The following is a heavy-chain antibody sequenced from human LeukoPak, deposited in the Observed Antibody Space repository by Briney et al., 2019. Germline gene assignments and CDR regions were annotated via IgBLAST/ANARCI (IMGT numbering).Heavy chain of an antibody. J-gene: IGHJ4*02. Sequence: SETLSLACAVSGASINSSNHFWGWIRQPPGKALEWIGTVFDNGTIYYRQSLKTRVTISVDSSKNQFSLNLRSLTAADTAVYYCAYTVSYDLFEFWGQGTLVTVSS. CDR1: GASINSSNHF. V-gene: IGHV4-39*01. CDR2: VFDNGTI. D-gene: IGHD3-10*01. CDR3: AYTVSYDLFEF.